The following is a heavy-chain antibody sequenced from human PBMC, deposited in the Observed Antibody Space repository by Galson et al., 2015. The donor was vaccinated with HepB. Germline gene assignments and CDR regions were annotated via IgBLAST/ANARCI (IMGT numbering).Heavy chain of an antibody. Sequence: SLRLSCAASGFTFSGSAIHWVRQTSGKGLEWVGRIRTKASNYATAYAASLQGRFTISRDDSKNTAYLHMKSLKTEDTAVYYCIRMADLSGYSSSWGQGTLVTVSS. D-gene: IGHD6-13*01. V-gene: IGHV3-73*01. CDR1: GFTFSGSA. CDR2: IRTKASNYAT. J-gene: IGHJ4*02. CDR3: IRMADLSGYSSS.